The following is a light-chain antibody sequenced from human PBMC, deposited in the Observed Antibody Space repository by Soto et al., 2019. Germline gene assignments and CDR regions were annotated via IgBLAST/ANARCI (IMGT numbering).Light chain of an antibody. Sequence: SVLTQPASVSGSPGQSIAISCTGTSSDVGGYKYVSWYQQYPGKAPKLMIYDVSNRPSGVPDRFSGSKSGNTASLTISWLQSEDEADYYCSSYTSYTSYVFGTGTKVTVL. V-gene: IGLV2-14*01. CDR1: SSDVGGYKY. CDR2: DVS. CDR3: SSYTSYTSYV. J-gene: IGLJ1*01.